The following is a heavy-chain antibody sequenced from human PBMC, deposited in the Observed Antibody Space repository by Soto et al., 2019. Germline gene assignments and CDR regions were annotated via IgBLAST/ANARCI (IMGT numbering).Heavy chain of an antibody. CDR2: IYYSGST. J-gene: IGHJ6*02. CDR3: ARGSFYGDNMWRGAYYYGMDV. V-gene: IGHV4-59*01. D-gene: IGHD4-17*01. CDR1: GGSISSYY. Sequence: SQTLSLTCTVSGGSISSYYWSWIRQPPGKGLEWIGYIYYSGSTNYNPSLKSRVTISVDTSKNQFSLKLSSVTAADTAVYYCARGSFYGDNMWRGAYYYGMDVWGQGTTVTVSS.